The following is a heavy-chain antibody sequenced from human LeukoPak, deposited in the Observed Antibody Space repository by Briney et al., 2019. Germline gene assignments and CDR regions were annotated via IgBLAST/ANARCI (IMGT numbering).Heavy chain of an antibody. CDR2: ISRSSSYI. V-gene: IGHV3-21*01. CDR1: GLTLSTYM. D-gene: IGHD4-17*01. Sequence: GGSLRLSCAASGLTLSTYMMNWVRQAPGKGLEWVSSISRSSSYIYYAESVKGRFTISRDNAKNSLYLQMNSLRAEDPAVYYCARDFYGDYVAAFDIWGQGTMVTVSS. J-gene: IGHJ3*02. CDR3: ARDFYGDYVAAFDI.